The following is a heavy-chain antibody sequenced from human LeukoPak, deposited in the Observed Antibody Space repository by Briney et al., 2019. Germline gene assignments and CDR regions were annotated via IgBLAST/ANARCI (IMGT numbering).Heavy chain of an antibody. D-gene: IGHD3-10*01. CDR1: GGSFSGYY. J-gene: IGHJ4*02. V-gene: IGHV4-34*01. CDR3: ARGRYYGSGSYYKSPHAKNDY. CDR2: INHSGST. Sequence: SETLSLTCAVYGGSFSGYYWSWIRQPPGKGLEWIGEINHSGSTNYNPSLKSRVTISVDTSKNQFSLKLSSVTAADTAVYYCARGRYYGSGSYYKSPHAKNDYWGQGTLVTVSS.